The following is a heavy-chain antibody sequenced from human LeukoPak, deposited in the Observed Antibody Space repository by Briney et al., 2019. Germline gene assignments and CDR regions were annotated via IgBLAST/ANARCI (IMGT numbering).Heavy chain of an antibody. D-gene: IGHD4-23*01. Sequence: GASVKVSCEASGGTLSSYAVTWVRQAPGQGLEWMGRIIPILAISNVANKFQGRVTITADKSTTTAYMELSSLRSEDTAVYYCARDLNYGGRYSLDVWGQGTTVTVSS. CDR2: IIPILAIS. CDR1: GGTLSSYA. J-gene: IGHJ6*02. CDR3: ARDLNYGGRYSLDV. V-gene: IGHV1-69*04.